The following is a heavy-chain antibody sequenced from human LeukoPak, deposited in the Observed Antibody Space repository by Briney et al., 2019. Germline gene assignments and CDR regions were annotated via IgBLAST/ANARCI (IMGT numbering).Heavy chain of an antibody. V-gene: IGHV4-59*12. Sequence: SETLSLTCTVSGGSISGYYWSWIRQPPGKGLDFIGYIYSSGSSKYNPSLESRVTISVDTSKNQFSLKLSSVTAADTAVYYCARGRYCSGGSCYYRWFDPWGQGTLVTVSS. D-gene: IGHD2-15*01. CDR2: IYSSGSS. CDR3: ARGRYCSGGSCYYRWFDP. CDR1: GGSISGYY. J-gene: IGHJ5*02.